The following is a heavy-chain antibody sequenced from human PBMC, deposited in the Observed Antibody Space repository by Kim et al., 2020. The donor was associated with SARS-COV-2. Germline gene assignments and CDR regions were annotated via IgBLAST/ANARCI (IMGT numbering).Heavy chain of an antibody. CDR3: VNALAADGYLGDF. V-gene: IGHV3-30*03. D-gene: IGHD2-2*03. CDR2: ILYDGAYQ. Sequence: GGSLRLSCAASGFTFNNYAMHWVRQAPGEGLEWVAVILYDGAYQYYADSVKGRFTIFRDNFKNTLFLQMNSLIVQDTAVYYCVNALAADGYLGDFWGDGTLVTVSS. J-gene: IGHJ4*01. CDR1: GFTFNNYA.